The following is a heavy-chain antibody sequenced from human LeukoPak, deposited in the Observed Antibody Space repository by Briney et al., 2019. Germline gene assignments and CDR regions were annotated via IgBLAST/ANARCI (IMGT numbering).Heavy chain of an antibody. V-gene: IGHV1-3*01. D-gene: IGHD5-24*01. CDR1: GYTFTSYA. CDR2: INAGNGNT. J-gene: IGHJ4*02. CDR3: ASTSVWLPPTTPVRY. Sequence: ASVNVSSTASGYTFTSYAMHWVRQSPGQRLEWMGWINAGNGNTKYSQKFQGRVTITSDTSASTAYMELSSLRSEDTAVYYCASTSVWLPPTTPVRYWGQGTLVTVSS.